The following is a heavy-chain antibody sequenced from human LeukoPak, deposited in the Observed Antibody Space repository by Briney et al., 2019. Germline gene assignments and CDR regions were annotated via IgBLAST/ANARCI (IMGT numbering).Heavy chain of an antibody. Sequence: SETLSLTCTVSGGSISSYYWSWIRQPAGKGLEWIGRIYTSGSTNYNPSLKSRVTMSVDTSKNQFSLKLSSVTAADTAVYYCARDFRVGVVVPAAIRGYYYMDVWGKGTTVTVSS. V-gene: IGHV4-4*07. CDR3: ARDFRVGVVVPAAIRGYYYMDV. CDR2: IYTSGST. D-gene: IGHD2-2*02. CDR1: GGSISSYY. J-gene: IGHJ6*03.